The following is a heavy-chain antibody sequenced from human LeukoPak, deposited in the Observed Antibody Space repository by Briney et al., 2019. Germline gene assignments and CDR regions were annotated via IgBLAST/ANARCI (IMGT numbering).Heavy chain of an antibody. CDR3: GRGAYVYFGGGGV. J-gene: IGHJ4*02. CDR1: GGSISSYY. D-gene: IGHD3-16*01. CDR2: IYYSGST. Sequence: SETLSLTCTVSGGSISSYYWSWIRQPPGKGLEWIGYIYYSGSTNYNPSLKSRVTISVDTSKNQFSLKLSSVTAADTAVYYCGRGAYVYFGGGGVWGQGTLVTVSS. V-gene: IGHV4-59*01.